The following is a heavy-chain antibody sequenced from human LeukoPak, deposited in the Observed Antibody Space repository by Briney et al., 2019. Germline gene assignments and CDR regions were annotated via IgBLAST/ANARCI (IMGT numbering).Heavy chain of an antibody. CDR2: IYYSGST. J-gene: IGHJ5*02. Sequence: SETLSLTCTVSGASISSYHWSWIRQPPGKGLEWIGYIYYSGSTNNNPSLKSRVTISVDTSKNQFSLKLSSVTAADTAVYYCALAPAAGTLSWFDPWGQGTLVTVSS. D-gene: IGHD6-13*01. V-gene: IGHV4-59*01. CDR1: GASISSYH. CDR3: ALAPAAGTLSWFDP.